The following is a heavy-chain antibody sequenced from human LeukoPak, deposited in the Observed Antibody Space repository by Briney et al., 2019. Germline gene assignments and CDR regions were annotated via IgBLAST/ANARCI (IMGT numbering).Heavy chain of an antibody. V-gene: IGHV4-34*01. CDR2: INHSGST. CDR3: ARSRGRRITMIVVVIHDAFDI. Sequence: SEXLSLTCAVYGGSFSGYYWSWIRQPPGKGLEWIGEINHSGSTNYNPSLRSRVTISVDTSKNQFSLKLSSVTAADTAVYYCARSRGRRITMIVVVIHDAFDIWGQGTMVTVSS. D-gene: IGHD3-22*01. J-gene: IGHJ3*02. CDR1: GGSFSGYY.